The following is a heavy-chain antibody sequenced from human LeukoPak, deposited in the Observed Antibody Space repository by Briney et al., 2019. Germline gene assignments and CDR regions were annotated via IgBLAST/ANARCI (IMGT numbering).Heavy chain of an antibody. V-gene: IGHV4-34*01. Sequence: PSETLSLTCAVYGGSFSGYYWSWIRQPPGKGLEWIGEINHSGSTNYNPSLKSRVIISVDTSKNQFSLKLSSVTAADTAVYYCAREAAYCSSTSCYGYALDIWGQGTMVTVSS. CDR1: GGSFSGYY. CDR2: INHSGST. D-gene: IGHD2-2*01. J-gene: IGHJ3*02. CDR3: AREAAYCSSTSCYGYALDI.